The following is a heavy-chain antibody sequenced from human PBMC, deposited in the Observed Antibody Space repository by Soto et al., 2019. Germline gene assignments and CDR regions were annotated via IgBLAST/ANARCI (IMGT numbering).Heavy chain of an antibody. D-gene: IGHD3-16*01. V-gene: IGHV4-4*02. Sequence: QVQLQESGPGLVKPSGTLSLTCAASSGSIFTTNWWSWVRQSPGRGLQWIGDIYHSGSPKYNPSLKSRVIISIDTSKDRFFLNLTSVTAADTAVYYCARKPDVATAKVGGGYVFDVWGQGTMVTVSS. J-gene: IGHJ3*01. CDR2: IYHSGSP. CDR3: ARKPDVATAKVGGGYVFDV. CDR1: SGSIFTTNW.